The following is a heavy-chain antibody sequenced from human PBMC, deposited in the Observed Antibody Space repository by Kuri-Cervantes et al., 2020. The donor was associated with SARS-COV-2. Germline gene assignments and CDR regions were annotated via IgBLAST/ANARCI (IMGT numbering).Heavy chain of an antibody. D-gene: IGHD3-3*01. CDR2: IYSGGST. J-gene: IGHJ3*02. Sequence: GESLKISCAASGFTVSSNYMSWARQAPGKGLEWVSVIYSGGSTYYADSVKGRFTISRDNSKNTLYLQMNSLRAEDTAVYYCARMAEWLPDAFDIWGQGTMVTVSS. V-gene: IGHV3-53*05. CDR1: GFTVSSNY. CDR3: ARMAEWLPDAFDI.